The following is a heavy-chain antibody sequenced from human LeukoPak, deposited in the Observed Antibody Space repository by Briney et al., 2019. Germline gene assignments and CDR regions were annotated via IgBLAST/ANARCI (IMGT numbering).Heavy chain of an antibody. Sequence: PSETLSLTCTVSGGSISSGSYYWSWIRQPAGKGLEWIGRIYTSGSTNYNPSLKSRVTISVDTSKNQFSLKLSSVTAAGTAVYYCARVKRGYSLYYMDVWGKGTTVTVSS. CDR3: ARVKRGYSLYYMDV. D-gene: IGHD5-18*01. V-gene: IGHV4-61*02. J-gene: IGHJ6*03. CDR1: GGSISSGSYY. CDR2: IYTSGST.